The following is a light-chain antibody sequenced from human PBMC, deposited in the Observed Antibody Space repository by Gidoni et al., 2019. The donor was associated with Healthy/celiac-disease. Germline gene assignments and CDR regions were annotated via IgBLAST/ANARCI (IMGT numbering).Light chain of an antibody. V-gene: IGKV3-11*01. CDR3: QQRSNWHLT. Sequence: EIVLTQSPATLSLSPGERATLSCRASQSVSSYLAWYQQKPGQALRLLIYDASNRATGIPARFSGSGSGTDFTLTISSLEPEDFAVYYCQQRSNWHLTFGGGTKVEIK. J-gene: IGKJ4*01. CDR1: QSVSSY. CDR2: DAS.